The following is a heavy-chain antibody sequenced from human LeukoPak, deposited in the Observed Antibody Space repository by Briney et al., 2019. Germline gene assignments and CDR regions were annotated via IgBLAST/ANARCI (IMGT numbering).Heavy chain of an antibody. CDR2: ISYDGSNE. D-gene: IGHD3-10*01. V-gene: IGHV3-30*03. CDR3: ARVKNKKLLWFGESYSAFDY. CDR1: GFTFSTYG. J-gene: IGHJ4*02. Sequence: GGSLRLSCAASGFTFSTYGMHWVRQAPGKGLEWVAVISYDGSNEYYADSLKGRFTISRDISKHTLYLQMNSLRAEDTAVYYCARVKNKKLLWFGESYSAFDYWGQGTLVTVSS.